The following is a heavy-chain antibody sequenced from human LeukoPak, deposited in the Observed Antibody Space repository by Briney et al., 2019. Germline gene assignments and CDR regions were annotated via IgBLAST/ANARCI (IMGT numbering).Heavy chain of an antibody. Sequence: ASVKVSCKAFGYTFTSNYMHWVRQAPGQGLEWMGIINPSGGSTSYAQKFQGRVTMTRDTSTSTVYMELSSLRSEDTAVYYCARGAHYYDSSGYLDYWGQGTLVTVSS. J-gene: IGHJ4*02. V-gene: IGHV1-46*01. CDR1: GYTFTSNY. CDR2: INPSGGST. D-gene: IGHD3-22*01. CDR3: ARGAHYYDSSGYLDY.